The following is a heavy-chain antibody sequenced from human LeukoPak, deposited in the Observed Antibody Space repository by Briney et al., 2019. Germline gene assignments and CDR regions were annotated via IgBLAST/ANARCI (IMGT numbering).Heavy chain of an antibody. Sequence: GGSLRLSCAASGFTFSSYAVSWVRQAPGRGLECVSTISDTGGRTYYADSVKGRSTISRDNSKNTLYLQMNSLRAEDTAIYYCAKGTMYYDILDYWGQGTLVTVSS. V-gene: IGHV3-23*01. CDR1: GFTFSSYA. CDR3: AKGTMYYDILDY. D-gene: IGHD3-9*01. CDR2: ISDTGGRT. J-gene: IGHJ4*02.